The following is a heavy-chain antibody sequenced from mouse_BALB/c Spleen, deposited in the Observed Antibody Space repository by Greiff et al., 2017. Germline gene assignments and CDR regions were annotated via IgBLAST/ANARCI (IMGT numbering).Heavy chain of an antibody. D-gene: IGHD2-1*01. CDR1: GFNIKDTY. Sequence: VQLKQSGAELVKPGASVKLSCTASGFNIKDTYMHWVKQRPEQGLEWIGRIDPANGNTKYDPKFQGKATITADTSSNTAYLQLSSLTSEDTAVYYCARGYYGGFDYWGQGTTLTVSA. CDR3: ARGYYGGFDY. CDR2: IDPANGNT. V-gene: IGHV14-3*02. J-gene: IGHJ2*01.